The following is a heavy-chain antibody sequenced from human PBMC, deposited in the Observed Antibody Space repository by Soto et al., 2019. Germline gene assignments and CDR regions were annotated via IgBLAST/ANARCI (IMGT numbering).Heavy chain of an antibody. CDR2: ISGSGGST. J-gene: IGHJ4*02. V-gene: IGHV3-23*01. Sequence: EVQLLESGGGLVQPGGSLRLSCAASGFTFSSYAMSWVRQARGKGLEWVSAISGSGGSTYYADSVKGRFTISRDNSKNTLYLQMNSLRAEDTAVYYCAMGSYQLLFSLFDYWGQGTLVTVSS. CDR3: AMGSYQLLFSLFDY. D-gene: IGHD2-2*01. CDR1: GFTFSSYA.